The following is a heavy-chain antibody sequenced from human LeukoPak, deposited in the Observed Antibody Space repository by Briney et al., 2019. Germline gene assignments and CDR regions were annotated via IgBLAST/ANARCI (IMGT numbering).Heavy chain of an antibody. J-gene: IGHJ5*02. CDR1: GGSFSGYY. CDR2: INHSGST. V-gene: IGHV4-34*01. CDR3: ARDLEYCSGGSCYSNWFDP. Sequence: SETLSLTCAVYGGSFSGYYWSWIRQPPGKGLEWIGEINHSGSTNYNPSLKSRVTISVDTSKNQFSLKLSSVTAADTAVYYCARDLEYCSGGSCYSNWFDPWGQGTLVTVSS. D-gene: IGHD2-15*01.